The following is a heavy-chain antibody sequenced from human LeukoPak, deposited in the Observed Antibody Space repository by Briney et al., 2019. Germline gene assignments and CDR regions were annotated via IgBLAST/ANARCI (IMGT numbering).Heavy chain of an antibody. V-gene: IGHV1-46*01. J-gene: IGHJ4*02. Sequence: ASVKVSCKASGYTFTSYYMHWMRQAPGQGLEWMGIINPSGGSTSYAQKFQGRVTMTRDTSTSTVYMELSSLRSEDTAVYYCARPGGLGYYYDSSGYYPAPLDYWGQGTLVTVSS. CDR3: ARPGGLGYYYDSSGYYPAPLDY. CDR2: INPSGGST. CDR1: GYTFTSYY. D-gene: IGHD3-22*01.